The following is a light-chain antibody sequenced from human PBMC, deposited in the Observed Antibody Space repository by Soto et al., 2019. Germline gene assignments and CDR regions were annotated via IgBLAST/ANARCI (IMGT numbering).Light chain of an antibody. CDR3: QQYDSSPLYT. V-gene: IGKV3-20*01. CDR2: GAS. J-gene: IGKJ2*01. Sequence: EIVLTQSPGTLSLSPGEGATLSCRASQSVSNNYLAWYQQKPGQAPRLLIYGASNRATGIPDRFSGSGSGTDFTLTISRLEPEDFAVYYCQQYDSSPLYTFGQGTKVDIK. CDR1: QSVSNNY.